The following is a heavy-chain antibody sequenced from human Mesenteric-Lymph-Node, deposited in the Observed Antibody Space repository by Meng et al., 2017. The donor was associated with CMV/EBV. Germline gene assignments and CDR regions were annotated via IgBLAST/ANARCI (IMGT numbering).Heavy chain of an antibody. Sequence: QVQLVQSGAEVKKPGSSVKVSCKASGGTFSSYTINWVRQAPGQGLEWMGRIIPILGIANYAQKFQGRVTITADKSTSTAYMELSSLRSEDTAVYYCAGGIAAAGSRWFDPWGQGTLVTVSS. D-gene: IGHD6-13*01. J-gene: IGHJ5*02. CDR3: AGGIAAAGSRWFDP. V-gene: IGHV1-69*02. CDR2: IIPILGIA. CDR1: GGTFSSYT.